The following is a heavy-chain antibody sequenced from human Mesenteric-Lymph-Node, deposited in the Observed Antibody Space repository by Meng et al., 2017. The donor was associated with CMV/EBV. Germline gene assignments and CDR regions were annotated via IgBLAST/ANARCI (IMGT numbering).Heavy chain of an antibody. Sequence: VSGGSISSSNWWSWVRQPPGKGLEWIGEIYHSGSTNYNPSLKSRVTISVDKSKNQFSLKLSSVTAAETAVYYCARYSGYDEHYFDYWGQGTLVTVSS. J-gene: IGHJ4*02. CDR3: ARYSGYDEHYFDY. D-gene: IGHD5-12*01. V-gene: IGHV4-4*02. CDR2: IYHSGST. CDR1: GGSISSSNW.